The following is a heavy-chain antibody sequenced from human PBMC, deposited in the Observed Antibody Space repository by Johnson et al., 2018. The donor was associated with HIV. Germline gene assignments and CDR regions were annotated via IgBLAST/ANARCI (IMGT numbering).Heavy chain of an antibody. CDR3: ARGTRAAFDS. CDR2: IKQDGSEK. V-gene: IGHV3-7*03. CDR1: GFTFSSYA. J-gene: IGHJ3*02. D-gene: IGHD2-2*01. Sequence: VQLVESGGGLVQPGRSLRLSCAASGFTFSSYAMHWVRQAPGKGLEWVANIKQDGSEKYYVDSVKGRFTISRDNAKNSVYLQMNSLRAEDTAVYYCARGTRAAFDSWGQGTMGTVSS.